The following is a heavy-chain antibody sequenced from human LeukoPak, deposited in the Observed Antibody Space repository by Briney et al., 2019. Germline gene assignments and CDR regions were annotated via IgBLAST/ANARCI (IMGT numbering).Heavy chain of an antibody. D-gene: IGHD6-6*01. V-gene: IGHV3-7*01. CDR3: ARDRIAARNYYYYYYMDV. J-gene: IGHJ6*03. CDR2: IKEDGSEK. Sequence: PGGALRLSCADSGFTFSRYWMSWVRQAPGKGGEGVAHIKEDGSEKYYVESVKGRFTISRDNANNSLYLQMNSLIAEDTAVYYCARDRIAARNYYYYYYMDVCGKGTTATVSS. CDR1: GFTFSRYW.